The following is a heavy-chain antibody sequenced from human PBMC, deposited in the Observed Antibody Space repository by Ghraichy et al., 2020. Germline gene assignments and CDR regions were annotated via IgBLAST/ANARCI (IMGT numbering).Heavy chain of an antibody. CDR3: ARERLKYSSGWYAPGGAFDI. D-gene: IGHD6-19*01. V-gene: IGHV3-21*01. CDR2: ISSSSSYI. Sequence: GGSLRLSCAASGFTFSSYSMNWVRQAPGKGLEWVSSISSSSSYIYYADSVKGRFTISRDNAKNSLYLQMNSLRAEDTAVYYCARERLKYSSGWYAPGGAFDIWGQGTMVTVSS. CDR1: GFTFSSYS. J-gene: IGHJ3*02.